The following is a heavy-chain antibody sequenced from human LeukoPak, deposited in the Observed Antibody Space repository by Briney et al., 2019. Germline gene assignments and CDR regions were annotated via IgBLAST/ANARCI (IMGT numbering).Heavy chain of an antibody. CDR1: GGSFSGYY. Sequence: SETLSLTCAVYGGSFSGYYWSWIRQPPGKGLEWIGEINHSGSTNYNPSLKSRVTISVDTSKNQFSLKLSSVTAADTAVYYCARGRGDGYWEDDAFDIWGQGTMVTVSS. V-gene: IGHV4-34*01. D-gene: IGHD5-24*01. CDR2: INHSGST. J-gene: IGHJ3*02. CDR3: ARGRGDGYWEDDAFDI.